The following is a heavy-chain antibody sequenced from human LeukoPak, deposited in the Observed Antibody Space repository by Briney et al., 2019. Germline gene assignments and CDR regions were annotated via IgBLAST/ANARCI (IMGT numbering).Heavy chain of an antibody. CDR2: IYSGGST. Sequence: GGSLRPSCAASGFTVSSNDMSWVRQAPGKGLEWVSIIYSGGSTYYADSVKGRFTISRDNFKNTLYLQMNSLRAEDTAMYYCASGEGSGSYYCLDYWGQGTLVTVSS. CDR1: GFTVSSND. V-gene: IGHV3-53*01. CDR3: ASGEGSGSYYCLDY. D-gene: IGHD3-10*01. J-gene: IGHJ4*02.